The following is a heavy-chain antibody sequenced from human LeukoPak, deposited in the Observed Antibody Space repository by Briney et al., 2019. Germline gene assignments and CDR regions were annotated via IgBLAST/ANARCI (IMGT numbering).Heavy chain of an antibody. CDR3: AKGGTPGIAVAGPAY. CDR2: IRYDGSNK. J-gene: IGHJ4*02. D-gene: IGHD6-19*01. Sequence: GSLRLSCAASGFTFSSYGMHWVRQAPGKGLEWVAFIRYDGSNKYYADSVKGRFTISRDNSKNTLYLQMNSLRAEDTAVYYCAKGGTPGIAVAGPAYWGQGTLVTVSS. CDR1: GFTFSSYG. V-gene: IGHV3-30*02.